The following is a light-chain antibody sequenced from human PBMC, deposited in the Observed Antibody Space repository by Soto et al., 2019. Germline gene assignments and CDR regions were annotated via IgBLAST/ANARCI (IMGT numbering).Light chain of an antibody. J-gene: IGKJ5*01. V-gene: IGKV1-5*03. CDR2: KAS. CDR1: QSVSSW. CDR3: QQANSFTPT. Sequence: IQRTQSPSTLSASVGDRVTITCRASQSVSSWLAWYQQKPGKAPKLLIYKASSLESGVPSRFSVSGSGTEFTLTISSLQTDDFATYYCQQANSFTPTFGQGTRLEIK.